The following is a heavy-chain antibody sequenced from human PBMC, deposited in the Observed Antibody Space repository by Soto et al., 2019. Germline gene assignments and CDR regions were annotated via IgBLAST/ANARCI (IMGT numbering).Heavy chain of an antibody. CDR2: IYSGGST. CDR3: ASTVVVPAVTKRHFDY. J-gene: IGHJ4*02. D-gene: IGHD2-2*01. V-gene: IGHV3-66*01. Sequence: EVQLVESGGDLVQPGGSLRLSCAASGFTVSSNYMSWVRQAPGKGLEWVSVIYSGGSTYYADSVKGRFTISRDNSKNTLYLQRNSLRAEDTAVYYCASTVVVPAVTKRHFDYWGKGTLVTVSS. CDR1: GFTVSSNY.